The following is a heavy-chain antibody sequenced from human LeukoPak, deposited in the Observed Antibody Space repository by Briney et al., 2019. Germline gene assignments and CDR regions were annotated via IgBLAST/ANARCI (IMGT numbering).Heavy chain of an antibody. Sequence: SETLSLTCIVSGGSISNYYWNWIRQPPGKGLEWIGRISYSGSTNYNPSLMGRVTISVDTSKNQFSLNLSSVTAADTAVYYCARDRANWYFDLWGRGTLVTVSS. J-gene: IGHJ2*01. V-gene: IGHV4-59*01. CDR2: ISYSGST. CDR1: GGSISNYY. CDR3: ARDRANWYFDL.